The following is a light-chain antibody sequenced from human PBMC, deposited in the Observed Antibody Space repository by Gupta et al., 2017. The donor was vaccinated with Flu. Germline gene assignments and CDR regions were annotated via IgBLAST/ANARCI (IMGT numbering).Light chain of an antibody. V-gene: IGLV2-23*01. J-gene: IGLJ3*02. CDR1: SSGVGGCKI. CDR3: RSKAGSSNRWV. Sequence: ITITSTATSSGVGGCKIVSWYHQHPAQAPNLLIYEESRRRSGVPDRFSGSKYGNTATVTITGLQAEGAADYYCRSKAGSSNRWVFGGGTKLTVL. CDR2: EES.